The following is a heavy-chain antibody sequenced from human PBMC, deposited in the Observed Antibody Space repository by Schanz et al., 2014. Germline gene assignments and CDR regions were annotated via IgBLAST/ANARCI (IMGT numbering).Heavy chain of an antibody. Sequence: QVQLVQSEAEVKKPGASVKVSCKTSGYTFSNDDINWVRQAPGQGLEWMGIVNPSVRGTHFAREFQGRVTVTSDTSTSTVYMELSGLRSEDTAVYYCAGAFDSSGYYFDYWGQGTLVTVSS. D-gene: IGHD3-22*01. V-gene: IGHV1-46*03. CDR1: GYTFSNDD. J-gene: IGHJ4*02. CDR3: AGAFDSSGYYFDY. CDR2: VNPSVRGT.